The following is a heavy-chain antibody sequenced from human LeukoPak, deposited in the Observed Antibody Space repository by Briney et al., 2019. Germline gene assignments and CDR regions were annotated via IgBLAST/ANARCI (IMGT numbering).Heavy chain of an antibody. CDR1: GYTFTSYD. V-gene: IGHV1-8*01. Sequence: GASVKVSCKASGYTFTSYDINWVRQATGQGLEWMGWMNPNSGNTGYAQKFQGRVTMTRNTSISTAYMELSSLRSEDTAVYYCARERFWSRYPKNSNWFDPWGQGTLVTVSS. CDR2: MNPNSGNT. CDR3: ARERFWSRYPKNSNWFDP. J-gene: IGHJ5*02. D-gene: IGHD3-3*01.